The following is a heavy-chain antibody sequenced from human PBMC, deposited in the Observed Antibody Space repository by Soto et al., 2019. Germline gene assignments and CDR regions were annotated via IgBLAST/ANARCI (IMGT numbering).Heavy chain of an antibody. CDR3: ARLTPRSNHPKQNDY. D-gene: IGHD2-15*01. CDR1: GGTFSSYT. V-gene: IGHV1-69*02. J-gene: IGHJ4*02. CDR2: IIPILGIA. Sequence: ASVKVSCKASGGTFSSYTISWVRQAPGQGLEWMGRIIPILGIANYAQKFQGRVTITADKSTSTAYMELSSLRSEDTAVYYCARLTPRSNHPKQNDYWGQGTLVTVSS.